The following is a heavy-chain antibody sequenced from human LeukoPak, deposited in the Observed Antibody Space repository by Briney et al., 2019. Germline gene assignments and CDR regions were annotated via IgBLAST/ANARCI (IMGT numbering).Heavy chain of an antibody. CDR2: INPSGGST. CDR1: GYTFTSYY. D-gene: IGHD6-13*01. J-gene: IGHJ6*02. V-gene: IGHV1-46*01. Sequence: GASVKVSCKASGYTFTSYYMHWVRQAPGQGLEWMGIINPSGGSTSYAQKFQGRVTMTRDTSTSTVYVELSSLRSEDTAVYYCARGGSSSSSWYGYYYGMDVWGQGTTVTVSS. CDR3: ARGGSSSSSWYGYYYGMDV.